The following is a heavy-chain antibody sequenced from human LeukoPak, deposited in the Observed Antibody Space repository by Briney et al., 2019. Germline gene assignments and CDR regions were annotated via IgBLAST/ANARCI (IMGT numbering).Heavy chain of an antibody. V-gene: IGHV1-18*01. CDR1: GYTFTSYG. CDR3: ARDYDILTGYYPFDY. J-gene: IGHJ4*02. D-gene: IGHD3-9*01. Sequence: ASVKVSCKASGYTFTSYGISWGRQAPGQGLEWMGWISAYNGNTNYAQKLQGRVTMTTDTSTSTAYMELRSLRSDDTAVYYCARDYDILTGYYPFDYWGQGTLVTVSS. CDR2: ISAYNGNT.